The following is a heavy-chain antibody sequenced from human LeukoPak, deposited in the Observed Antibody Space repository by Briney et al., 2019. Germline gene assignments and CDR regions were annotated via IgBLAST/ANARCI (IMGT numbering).Heavy chain of an antibody. Sequence: PSETLSLTCAVYGGSFSGYYWSWIRQPPGKGLEWIGEINHSGSTNYNPSLKSRVTISVDTSKNQFSLKLSSVTAADTAVYCCARGYCSSTSCSYYFDYWGQGTLVTVSS. J-gene: IGHJ4*02. D-gene: IGHD2-2*01. CDR3: ARGYCSSTSCSYYFDY. V-gene: IGHV4-34*01. CDR2: INHSGST. CDR1: GGSFSGYY.